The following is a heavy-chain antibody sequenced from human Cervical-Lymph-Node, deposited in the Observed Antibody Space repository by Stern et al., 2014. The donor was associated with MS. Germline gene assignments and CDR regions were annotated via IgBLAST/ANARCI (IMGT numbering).Heavy chain of an antibody. V-gene: IGHV3-30*04. J-gene: IGHJ4*02. CDR1: GFTFREYT. Sequence: VQLVQSGGGVVQPGRSLRLSCGASGFTFREYTMHWVRQAPGKGLEWVANILGDRTTKYYADSVKGRFTISRDNSKNTLYVQMSSLRTEDTAVYYCARDRLYSSGWTYFDYWGQGTVVTVSS. CDR3: ARDRLYSSGWTYFDY. CDR2: ILGDRTTK. D-gene: IGHD6-19*01.